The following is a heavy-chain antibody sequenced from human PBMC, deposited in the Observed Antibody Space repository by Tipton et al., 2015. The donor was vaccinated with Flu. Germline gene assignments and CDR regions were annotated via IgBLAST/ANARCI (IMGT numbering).Heavy chain of an antibody. V-gene: IGHV4-39*07. Sequence: LRLSCSVSGDPITSSSYYWGWIRQTPERGLEWVGSIYYTGYSYFNQSLKSRLAMSIDTSNSQFSLKLSSVTAADTAVYYCAVGYYGRGDYWGQGTLVTVSS. D-gene: IGHD3-3*01. CDR3: AVGYYGRGDY. J-gene: IGHJ4*02. CDR1: GDPITSSSYY. CDR2: IYYTGYS.